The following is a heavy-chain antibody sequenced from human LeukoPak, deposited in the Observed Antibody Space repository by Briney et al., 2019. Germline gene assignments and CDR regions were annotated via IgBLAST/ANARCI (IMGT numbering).Heavy chain of an antibody. CDR1: GYTFTDYY. CDR2: INPTTGDT. Sequence: ASVKVSCKASGYTFTDYYMHWVRQAPGQGLEWMGWINPTTGDTNYAQMFQGWVTMTRDTSISTAYMVLNRLKSDDTAVYYCARAGVTLGHWFDPWGQGTLVTVSS. CDR3: ARAGVTLGHWFDP. V-gene: IGHV1-2*04. J-gene: IGHJ5*02. D-gene: IGHD4/OR15-4a*01.